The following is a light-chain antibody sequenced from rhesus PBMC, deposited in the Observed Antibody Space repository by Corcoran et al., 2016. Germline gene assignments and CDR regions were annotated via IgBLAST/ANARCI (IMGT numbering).Light chain of an antibody. CDR3: LQYNSDPPT. J-gene: IGKJ1*01. CDR1: QGISTY. V-gene: IGKV1-43*02. Sequence: DIQMTQSPSSLSASVGDRVTITCRASQGISTYLNWYQQKPGKAPKRLIYKASSLESGVPSRFSGSGSGTDFTLTSSSLQPEDFATYYCLQYNSDPPTFGQGTKVEIK. CDR2: KAS.